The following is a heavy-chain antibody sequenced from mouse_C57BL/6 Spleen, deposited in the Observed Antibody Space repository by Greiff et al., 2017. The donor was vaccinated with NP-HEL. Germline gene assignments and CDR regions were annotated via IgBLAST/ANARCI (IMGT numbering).Heavy chain of an antibody. CDR1: GYTFTDYY. CDR3: ARSNGRNYYAMDY. J-gene: IGHJ4*01. D-gene: IGHD1-1*01. CDR2: INPYNGGT. Sequence: EVQLQQSGPVLVKPGASVKMSCKASGYTFTDYYMNWVKQSHGKSLEWIGVINPYNGGTSYNQKFKGKATLTVHKSSSTAYMELNSLTSADSAVYYCARSNGRNYYAMDYWGQGTSVTVSS. V-gene: IGHV1-19*01.